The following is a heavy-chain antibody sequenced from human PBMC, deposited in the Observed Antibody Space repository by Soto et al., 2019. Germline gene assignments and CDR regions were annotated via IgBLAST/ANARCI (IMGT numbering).Heavy chain of an antibody. V-gene: IGHV1-18*04. Sequence: ASVKVSCKASGYTSSDFGISWVRQAPGQGLEWMGWVSGNNGASNPAPKVQGRITMTLDTSTGVSYMALRSLRSDDTAIYYCVRDQKYFRVNGNWFDSWGQATLATVSS. D-gene: IGHD2-2*01. CDR2: VSGNNGAS. CDR3: VRDQKYFRVNGNWFDS. J-gene: IGHJ5*01. CDR1: GYTSSDFG.